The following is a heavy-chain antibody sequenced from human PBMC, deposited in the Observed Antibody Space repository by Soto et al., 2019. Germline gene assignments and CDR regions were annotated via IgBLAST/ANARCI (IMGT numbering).Heavy chain of an antibody. CDR2: INPNSGGT. CDR1: GYTFTGYY. CDR3: ARAMGSGRDYYYGMDV. V-gene: IGHV1-2*04. J-gene: IGHJ6*02. D-gene: IGHD2-15*01. Sequence: GVSVKVSCKASGYTFTGYYMHWVRQAPGQGLEWMGWINPNSGGTNYAQKFQGWVTMTRDTSISTAYMELSRLRSDDTAVYYCARAMGSGRDYYYGMDVWGQGTTVTVSS.